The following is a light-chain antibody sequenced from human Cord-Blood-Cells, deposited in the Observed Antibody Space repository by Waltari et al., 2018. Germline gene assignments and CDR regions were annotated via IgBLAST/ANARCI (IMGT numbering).Light chain of an antibody. CDR2: EGS. V-gene: IGLV2-23*01. CDR1: SSDVGSYNL. CDR3: CSYAGSSTSPYV. Sequence: QSALTQPASVSGSPGQSITISCTGTSSDVGSYNLVSWYQQHPGKAPKLMIYEGSKRPSGVSNRFSGSKSGNTASLTISGLQAEDEADYYCCSYAGSSTSPYVFGTWTKVTVL. J-gene: IGLJ1*01.